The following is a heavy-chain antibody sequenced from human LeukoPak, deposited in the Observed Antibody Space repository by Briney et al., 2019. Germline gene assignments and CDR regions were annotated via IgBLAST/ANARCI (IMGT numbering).Heavy chain of an antibody. CDR1: GFTFSSYS. V-gene: IGHV3-48*01. CDR3: ARASGSYGRALDI. J-gene: IGHJ3*02. Sequence: PGGSLRLSCAASGFTFSSYSMNWVRQSPGKGLEWVSYISSSSSTIYYADSVKGRFTISRDNAKNSLYLQMNSLRAEDTAVYYCARASGSYGRALDIWGQGTMVTVSS. D-gene: IGHD1-26*01. CDR2: ISSSSSTI.